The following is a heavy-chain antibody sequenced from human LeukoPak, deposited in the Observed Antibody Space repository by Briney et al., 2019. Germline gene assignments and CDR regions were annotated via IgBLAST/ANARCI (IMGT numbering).Heavy chain of an antibody. J-gene: IGHJ4*02. CDR3: AREESYDSSGHYYAVFDY. CDR2: IYYSGST. V-gene: IGHV4-59*01. CDR1: GGSISSYY. D-gene: IGHD3-22*01. Sequence: SETLSLTCTVSGGSISSYYWSWIRQPPGKGLEWIGYIYYSGSTNYNPSLKSRVTISVDTSKNQFSLKLSSVTAADTAVYYCAREESYDSSGHYYAVFDYWGQGTLVTVSS.